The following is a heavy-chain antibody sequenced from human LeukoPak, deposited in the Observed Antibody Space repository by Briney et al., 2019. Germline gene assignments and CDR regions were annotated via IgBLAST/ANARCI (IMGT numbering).Heavy chain of an antibody. CDR3: ANMIQGLGYYGMDV. Sequence: GGSLRLSCAASGFTFSIYGMHWVRQAPGKGLEWVAVMSYDGSHQYYADSVKGRFTISRDNSKNTLYMKMNSLRVEDTAAYYCANMIQGLGYYGMDVWGQGTTVTVSS. V-gene: IGHV3-30*18. CDR1: GFTFSIYG. D-gene: IGHD3-22*01. CDR2: MSYDGSHQ. J-gene: IGHJ6*02.